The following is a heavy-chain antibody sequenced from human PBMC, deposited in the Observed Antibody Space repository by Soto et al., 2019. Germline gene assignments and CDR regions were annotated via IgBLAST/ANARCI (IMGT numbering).Heavy chain of an antibody. Sequence: GESLKISCKGSGYSFTSYWIGWVRQMPGKGLERMGIIYPGDSDTRYSPSFQGQVTISADRSISTAYLQWSSLKASDTAMYYCARHLIFGVDQSGFDPWGQGTLVTVSS. CDR2: IYPGDSDT. D-gene: IGHD3-3*01. CDR1: GYSFTSYW. J-gene: IGHJ5*02. CDR3: ARHLIFGVDQSGFDP. V-gene: IGHV5-51*01.